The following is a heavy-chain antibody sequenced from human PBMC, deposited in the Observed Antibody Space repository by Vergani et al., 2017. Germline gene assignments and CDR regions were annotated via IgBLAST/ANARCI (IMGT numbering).Heavy chain of an antibody. CDR2: INPNSGGT. D-gene: IGHD3-10*01. CDR1: GYTFTGYY. V-gene: IGHV1-2*02. Sequence: QVQLVQSGAEVKKPGASVKVSCKASGYTFTGYYMHWMRQAPGQGLEWMGWINPNSGGTNYAQKFQGRVTMTRDTSISTAYMELSRLRSDDTAVYYCARDYAETWRSDYYYMDVWGKGTTVTVSS. CDR3: ARDYAETWRSDYYYMDV. J-gene: IGHJ6*03.